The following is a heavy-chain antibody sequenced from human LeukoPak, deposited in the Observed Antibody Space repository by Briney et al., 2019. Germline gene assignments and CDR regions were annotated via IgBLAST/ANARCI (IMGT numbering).Heavy chain of an antibody. CDR2: IWYDGSNK. Sequence: GGSLRLSCAASGFTFSSYGMHWVRQAPGKGLEWVAVIWYDGSNKYYADSVKGRFTISRDNSKNTLYLQMNSLRAEDTAVYYCARDGSGYYDSSGYYPDYWGQGTLVTVSS. V-gene: IGHV3-33*01. D-gene: IGHD3-22*01. CDR1: GFTFSSYG. J-gene: IGHJ4*02. CDR3: ARDGSGYYDSSGYYPDY.